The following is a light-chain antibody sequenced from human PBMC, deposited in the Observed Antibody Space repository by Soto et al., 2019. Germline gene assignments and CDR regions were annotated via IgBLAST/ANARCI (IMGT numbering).Light chain of an antibody. J-gene: IGKJ1*01. CDR2: KAS. CDR1: QTISSW. CDR3: QHYNSYSEA. Sequence: IQMTQSPSSLSASVGDRVTITCRASQTISSWLAWYQQKPGKAPKLLIYKASTLKSGVPSRFRGRGSGTEFTLTTSSLQPDDFATYYCQHYNSYSEAFGQGTKVDIK. V-gene: IGKV1-5*03.